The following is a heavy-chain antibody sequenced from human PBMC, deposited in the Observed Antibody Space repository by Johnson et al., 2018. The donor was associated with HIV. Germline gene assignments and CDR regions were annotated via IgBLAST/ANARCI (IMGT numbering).Heavy chain of an antibody. J-gene: IGHJ3*02. Sequence: VQLVESGGGVVQPGRSLRLSCAASGFTFSMYAMHWVRRAPGKGLEWVSGINWNGGSTGYADSVKGRFTISRDNAKNSLYLQMNNLRAEDTALYYCARRWELHSNAFDIWGQGTMVTVSS. D-gene: IGHD1-26*01. CDR1: GFTFSMYA. CDR2: INWNGGST. CDR3: ARRWELHSNAFDI. V-gene: IGHV3-20*04.